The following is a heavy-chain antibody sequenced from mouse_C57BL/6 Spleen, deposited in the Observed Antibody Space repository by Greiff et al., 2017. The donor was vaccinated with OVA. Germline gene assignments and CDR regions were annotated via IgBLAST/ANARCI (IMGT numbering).Heavy chain of an antibody. CDR2: IYPGDGDT. J-gene: IGHJ4*01. D-gene: IGHD2-5*01. CDR3: AKSNYEGAPMDY. Sequence: VQLQQSGPELVKPGASVKISCKASGYAFSSSWMNWVKQRPGKGLEWIGRIYPGDGDTNYNGKFKGKATLTADKSSSTAYMQLSSLTSEDSAVYFCAKSNYEGAPMDYWGQGTSVTVSS. CDR1: GYAFSSSW. V-gene: IGHV1-82*01.